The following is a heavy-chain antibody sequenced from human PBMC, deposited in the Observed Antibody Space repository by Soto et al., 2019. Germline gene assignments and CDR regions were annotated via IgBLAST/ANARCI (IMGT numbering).Heavy chain of an antibody. CDR3: AKDIYDILTGYSRGEGLDL. CDR2: ISWKSGSM. V-gene: IGHV3-9*01. Sequence: EVQLVESGGDLVQPGRSLRLACTASGFKFDDYAMHWVRQAPGKGLEWVSGISWKSGSMNYADSVKGRFTISRDNAKNSFYLQMNSLRSEDTALYYCAKDIYDILTGYSRGEGLDLWGHGTMVTVSS. J-gene: IGHJ3*01. CDR1: GFKFDDYA. D-gene: IGHD3-9*01.